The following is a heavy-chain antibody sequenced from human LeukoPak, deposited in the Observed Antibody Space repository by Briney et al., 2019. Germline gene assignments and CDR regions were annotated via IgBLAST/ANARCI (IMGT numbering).Heavy chain of an antibody. CDR1: GFTFDDYG. D-gene: IGHD3-9*01. J-gene: IGHJ4*02. CDR3: ARPYDILTGYYFDY. V-gene: IGHV3-20*04. Sequence: GGSLRLSCAASGFTFDDYGRSWVRQAPGKGLEWVSGINWNGGSTGYADSVKGRFTISRDNAKNSLYLQMNSLRAEDTALYYCARPYDILTGYYFDYWGQGTLVTVSS. CDR2: INWNGGST.